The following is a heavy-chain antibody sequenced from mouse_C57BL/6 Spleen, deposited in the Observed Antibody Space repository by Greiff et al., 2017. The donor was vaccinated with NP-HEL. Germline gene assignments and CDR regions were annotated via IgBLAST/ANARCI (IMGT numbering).Heavy chain of an antibody. V-gene: IGHV1-61*01. Sequence: QVQLQQPGAELVRPGSSVKLSCKASGYTFTSYWMDWVKQRPGQGLEWIGNIYPSDSETHYNQKFKDKATLTVVKSSSTAYMQLSSLTSEDSAVYYCAREGYYGSSSGYFDVWGTGTTVTVSS. CDR3: AREGYYGSSSGYFDV. CDR2: IYPSDSET. CDR1: GYTFTSYW. D-gene: IGHD1-1*01. J-gene: IGHJ1*03.